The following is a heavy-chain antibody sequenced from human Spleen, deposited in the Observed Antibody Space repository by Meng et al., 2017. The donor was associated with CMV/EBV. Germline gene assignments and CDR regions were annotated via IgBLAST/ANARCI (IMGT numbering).Heavy chain of an antibody. V-gene: IGHV3-30*03. CDR3: ARAETVYGSHFDY. CDR1: CFTFVCYV. J-gene: IGHJ4*02. CDR2: ISSHGTNK. D-gene: IGHD3-10*01. Sequence: VSCFTFVCYVMHWVRQPPGKGMAWVAVISSHGTNKNYADSVKGRFTISRDNSENMLYLQMDSLRAEDTAMYYCARAETVYGSHFDYWGQGTLVTVSS.